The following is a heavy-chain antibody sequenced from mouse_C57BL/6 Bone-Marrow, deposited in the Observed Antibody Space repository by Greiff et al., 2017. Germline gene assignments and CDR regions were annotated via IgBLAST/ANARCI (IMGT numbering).Heavy chain of an antibody. J-gene: IGHJ4*01. Sequence: QVHVKQSGAELVRPGTSVKLSCKTSGYTFTSYWIHWVKQRTGKGLECIARIYPGTGSTYYTEKFKGKATLTADKSSSTAYMQLSSLKSEDSAVYFCAREEITTYAMYYWGQGTSVPVSS. CDR2: IYPGTGST. CDR1: GYTFTSYW. D-gene: IGHD1-1*01. CDR3: AREEITTYAMYY. V-gene: IGHV1-76*01.